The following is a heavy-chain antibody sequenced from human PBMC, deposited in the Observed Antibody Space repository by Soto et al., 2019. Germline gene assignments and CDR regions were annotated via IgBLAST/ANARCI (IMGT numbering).Heavy chain of an antibody. D-gene: IGHD1-26*01. CDR2: IYSGGST. Sequence: GGSLRLSCAASGFTVSSNYMSWVRQAPGKGLEWVSVIYSGGSTYYADSVKGRFTISRDNSKNTLYLQMNSLRAEDTAVYYCARDRRGTELYYYYYYGMDAWGQGTTVTVSS. CDR3: ARDRRGTELYYYYYYGMDA. V-gene: IGHV3-53*01. CDR1: GFTVSSNY. J-gene: IGHJ6*02.